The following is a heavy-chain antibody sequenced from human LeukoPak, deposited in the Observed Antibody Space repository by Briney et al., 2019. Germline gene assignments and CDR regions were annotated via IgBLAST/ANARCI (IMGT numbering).Heavy chain of an antibody. D-gene: IGHD5-12*01. CDR3: FNDGSGGYDHDY. Sequence: GGSLRLSCSASGFTFSSYDMYWVRQAPGKGLEYVSAISIDGGSTYYADSVKGRFTISRDNSKNTLYLQMSSLRVEDTAVYYYFNDGSGGYDHDYWGQGTLVTVSS. CDR1: GFTFSSYD. CDR2: ISIDGGST. V-gene: IGHV3-64D*09. J-gene: IGHJ4*02.